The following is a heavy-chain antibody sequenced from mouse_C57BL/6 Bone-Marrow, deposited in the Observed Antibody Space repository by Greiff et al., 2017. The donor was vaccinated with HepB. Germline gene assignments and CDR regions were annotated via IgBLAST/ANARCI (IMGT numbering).Heavy chain of an antibody. CDR2: IYPGSGST. CDR3: ARSPFTTVVATD. V-gene: IGHV1-55*01. D-gene: IGHD1-1*01. J-gene: IGHJ2*01. Sequence: QVQLQQSGAELVKPGASVKMSCKASGYTFTSYWITWVKQRPGQGLEWIGDIYPGSGSTNYNEKFKSKATLTVDTSSSTAYMQLSSLTSEDSAVYYGARSPFTTVVATDWGQGTTLTVSS. CDR1: GYTFTSYW.